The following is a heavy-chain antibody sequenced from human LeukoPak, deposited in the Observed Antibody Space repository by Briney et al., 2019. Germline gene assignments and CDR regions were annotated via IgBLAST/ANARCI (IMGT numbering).Heavy chain of an antibody. Sequence: SETLSLTCAVYGGSFSGYYWSWLRQPPGKGLEWIGEINHSGSTNYNPSLQSRVTISVDTSKNQFSLTLSSVTAADTAVYYCARGGSYSRGYYYYMDVWGKGTTVTVSS. V-gene: IGHV4-34*01. CDR1: GGSFSGYY. CDR2: INHSGST. J-gene: IGHJ6*03. D-gene: IGHD6-13*01. CDR3: ARGGSYSRGYYYYMDV.